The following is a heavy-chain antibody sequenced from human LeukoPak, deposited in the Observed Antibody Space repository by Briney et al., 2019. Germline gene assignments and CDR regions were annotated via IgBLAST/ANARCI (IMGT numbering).Heavy chain of an antibody. D-gene: IGHD3-10*01. Sequence: SQTLSLTCTVSGYAIASGGFSWNWIRQPPGKGLEWIGCIYDRGPAYYNPSLKSRFTISVDRPKNQFFLNVTSLTAADTAVYYCARSRQASGLFNSWGQGTLVVVSS. J-gene: IGHJ5*01. CDR1: GYAIASGGFS. V-gene: IGHV4-30-2*01. CDR2: IYDRGPA. CDR3: ARSRQASGLFNS.